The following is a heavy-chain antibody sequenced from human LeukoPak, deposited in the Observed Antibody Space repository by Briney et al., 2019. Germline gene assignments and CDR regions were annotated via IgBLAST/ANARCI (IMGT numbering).Heavy chain of an antibody. J-gene: IGHJ3*02. Sequence: ASVKVSCKASGYTFTGYYMHWVRQAPGQGLEWMGWINPNSGGTNYAQKFQGRVTMTRDTSISTAYMELSRLRSDDTAVYYCALDSSGYDAFDIWGQGTMVTVSS. CDR3: ALDSSGYDAFDI. CDR1: GYTFTGYY. V-gene: IGHV1-2*02. CDR2: INPNSGGT. D-gene: IGHD3-22*01.